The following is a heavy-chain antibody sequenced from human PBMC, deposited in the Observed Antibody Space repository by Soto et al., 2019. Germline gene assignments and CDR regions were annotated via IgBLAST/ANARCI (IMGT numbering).Heavy chain of an antibody. J-gene: IGHJ4*02. V-gene: IGHV3-7*03. CDR1: GFSFSAYY. CDR3: SRENWFQDY. Sequence: XGSLKLSCAAAGFSFSAYYMTWVRQAPGKGLDWVASIKSDGSEQYYVDSVKGRFTISRDNAKNSLYLQMNSLRAGDTGLYYCSRENWFQDYWGQGTLVTVSS. D-gene: IGHD3-10*01. CDR2: IKSDGSEQ.